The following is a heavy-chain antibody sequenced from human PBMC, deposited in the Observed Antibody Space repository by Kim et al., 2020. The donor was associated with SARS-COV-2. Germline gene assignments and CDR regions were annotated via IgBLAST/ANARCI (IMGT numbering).Heavy chain of an antibody. CDR1: GGSFSGYY. CDR2: INHSGST. Sequence: SETLSLTCAVYGGSFSGYYWSWIRQPPGKGLEWIGEINHSGSTNYNPSLKSRVTISVDTSKNQFSLKLSSVTAADTAVYYCARADHAGFCSGGSCLGGAAFDIWGQGTMVTVSS. J-gene: IGHJ3*02. D-gene: IGHD2-15*01. V-gene: IGHV4-34*01. CDR3: ARADHAGFCSGGSCLGGAAFDI.